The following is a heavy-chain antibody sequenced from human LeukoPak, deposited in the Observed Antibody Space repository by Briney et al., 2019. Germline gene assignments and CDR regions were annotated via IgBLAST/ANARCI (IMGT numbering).Heavy chain of an antibody. J-gene: IGHJ5*01. CDR3: ARDNWVDC. Sequence: GGSLRLSCAASGFTFSDYSMNWVRQAPGKGLEWVSFISGRGSYIYYVESVKGRFTISRDNAKNSLYLQMNSLKVEDTAIYYCARDNWVDCWGQGTLVTVSS. CDR2: ISGRGSYI. CDR1: GFTFSDYS. V-gene: IGHV3-21*04.